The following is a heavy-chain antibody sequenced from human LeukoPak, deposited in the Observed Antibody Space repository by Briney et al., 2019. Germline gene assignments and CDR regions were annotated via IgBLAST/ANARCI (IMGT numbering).Heavy chain of an antibody. V-gene: IGHV4-39*01. D-gene: IGHD6-6*01. CDR2: IYYSGST. J-gene: IGHJ4*02. CDR3: ASLNVGIAARPFAPG. Sequence: PSETLSLTCTVSGGSISSSSYYWGWIRQPPGKGLEWIGSIYYSGSTYYNPSLKSRVTISVDTSKNQFSLKLSSVTAADTAVYYCASLNVGIAARPFAPGWGQGALVTVPS. CDR1: GGSISSSSYY.